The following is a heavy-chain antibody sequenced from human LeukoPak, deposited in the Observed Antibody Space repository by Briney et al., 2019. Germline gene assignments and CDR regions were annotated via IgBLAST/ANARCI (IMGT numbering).Heavy chain of an antibody. CDR1: GFTFSSYA. J-gene: IGHJ6*02. CDR3: AKEKSRYCSGGSCYGMDV. CDR2: ISGSAGST. Sequence: GGSLRLSCAASGFTFSSYAMSWVRQAPGKGLEWVSAISGSAGSTYYADSVKGRFTISRDNSKNTLYLQMNSLRAEDTAVYYCAKEKSRYCSGGSCYGMDVWGQGTTVTVSS. V-gene: IGHV3-23*01. D-gene: IGHD2-15*01.